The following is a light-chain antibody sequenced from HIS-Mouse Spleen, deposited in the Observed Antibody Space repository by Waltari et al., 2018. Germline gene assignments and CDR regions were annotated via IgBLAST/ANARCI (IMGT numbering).Light chain of an antibody. V-gene: IGLV2-14*03. J-gene: IGLJ2*01. CDR2: DVS. Sequence: QSALTQPAPVSGSPGQSITISCTGTSSDVGGYNYVSWYQQHPGKAPKLMIYDVSNRPSGVSNRFSGSKSGNTASLTISGLQAEDEADYYCSSYTSSSVVFGGGTK. CDR3: SSYTSSSVV. CDR1: SSDVGGYNY.